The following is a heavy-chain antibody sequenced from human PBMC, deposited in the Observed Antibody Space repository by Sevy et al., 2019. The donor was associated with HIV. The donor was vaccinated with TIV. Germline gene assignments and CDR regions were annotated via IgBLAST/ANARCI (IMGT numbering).Heavy chain of an antibody. CDR1: TFTFNDYW. CDR2: INQHGSEK. CDR3: ARWGGGLDV. Sequence: GGSLRLSCAASTFTFNDYWMNWVRQAPGKWLEWVANINQHGSEKYFVDSVKGRFTISRDNAKNSLYLQMNSLRAEDTAVYYCARWGGGLDVWGQGTTVTVSS. D-gene: IGHD3-16*01. V-gene: IGHV3-7*01. J-gene: IGHJ6*02.